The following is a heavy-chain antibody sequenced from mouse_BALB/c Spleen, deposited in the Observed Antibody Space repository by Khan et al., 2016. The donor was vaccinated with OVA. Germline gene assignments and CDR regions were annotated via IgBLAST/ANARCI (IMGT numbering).Heavy chain of an antibody. CDR2: VTYSGNT. J-gene: IGHJ4*01. Sequence: EVKLLESGPSLVKPSQTLSLTCSVTGDSITSGFWNWIRKFPGNKFEYMGYVTYSGNTYYNPSLRSQISITRDTSKSQYYLQLNSVTTEDTATYFCARSYGSWAMDYWGQGTSVTVSS. CDR1: GDSITSGF. CDR3: ARSYGSWAMDY. D-gene: IGHD1-1*01. V-gene: IGHV3-8*02.